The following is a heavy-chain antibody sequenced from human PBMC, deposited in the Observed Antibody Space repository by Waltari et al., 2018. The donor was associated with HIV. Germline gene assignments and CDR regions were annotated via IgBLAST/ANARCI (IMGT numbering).Heavy chain of an antibody. D-gene: IGHD1-26*01. CDR2: INPGKGYT. V-gene: IGHV1-3*01. J-gene: IGHJ3*02. CDR1: GDTFTKDA. Sequence: QVQLVQSGAEVMKPGASVKVSCKASGDTFTKDALHWVRQAPGQRPEWMGWINPGKGYTGDSRKFQGRVTITTDTSARTAYMELSSLRSEDTAVYYCARDKPQTQILGVITGAFDIWGQGTEVTVSS. CDR3: ARDKPQTQILGVITGAFDI.